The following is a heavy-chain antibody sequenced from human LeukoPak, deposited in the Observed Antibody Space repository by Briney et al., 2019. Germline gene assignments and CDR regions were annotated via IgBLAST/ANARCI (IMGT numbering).Heavy chain of an antibody. CDR3: ARGLRRGYGSGSYYSKRDYYYYMDV. Sequence: ASVQVSCNASGYTFTIYDINWVRQATGQGLEWRGWMNPNSGNTGYPQKFQGRVTITRNTSISTAYMELSSLRSEDTAVYYCARGLRRGYGSGSYYSKRDYYYYMDVWGKGTTVTVSS. V-gene: IGHV1-8*03. CDR2: MNPNSGNT. CDR1: GYTFTIYD. J-gene: IGHJ6*03. D-gene: IGHD3-10*01.